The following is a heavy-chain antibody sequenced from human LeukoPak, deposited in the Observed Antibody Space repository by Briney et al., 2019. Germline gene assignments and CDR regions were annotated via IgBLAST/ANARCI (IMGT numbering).Heavy chain of an antibody. CDR1: GFTFSSYA. Sequence: GGSLRLSCAASGFTFSSYAMHWVRQAPGKGLEWVAVISYDGSNKYYADSVKGRFTISRDNSKNTLYLQMNSLRAEDTAVYYCAKEHSSGWYSVSPFFDYWGQGTLVTVSS. CDR2: ISYDGSNK. V-gene: IGHV3-30*04. J-gene: IGHJ4*02. CDR3: AKEHSSGWYSVSPFFDY. D-gene: IGHD6-19*01.